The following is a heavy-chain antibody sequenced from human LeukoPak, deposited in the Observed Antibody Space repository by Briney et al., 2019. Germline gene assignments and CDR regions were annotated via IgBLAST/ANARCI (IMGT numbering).Heavy chain of an antibody. D-gene: IGHD6-13*01. CDR2: ISSSGGST. V-gene: IGHV3-23*01. CDR3: ARGGGLEGRWDSSSWYEDY. Sequence: QPGGSLRLSCAASGFTFTNYAMTWVRQAPGKGLEWVSGISSSGGSTYYADSVKGRFTISRDNSKNTLYLQMNSLRAEDTAVYYCARGGGLEGRWDSSSWYEDYWGQGTLVTVSS. J-gene: IGHJ4*02. CDR1: GFTFTNYA.